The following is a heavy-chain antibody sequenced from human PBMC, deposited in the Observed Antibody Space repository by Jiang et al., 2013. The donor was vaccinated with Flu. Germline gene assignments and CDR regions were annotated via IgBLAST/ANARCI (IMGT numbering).Heavy chain of an antibody. J-gene: IGHJ6*02. CDR1: GGSISSSYYY. V-gene: IGHV4-39*01. Sequence: GSGLVKPSETLSLTCTVSGGSISSSYYYWGWIRQPPGKGLEWIGSMCYSGSSFYNPSLKSRVTISGDTSKNQFSLRLTSVTAADTAVYYCARQPPITLTVVEDYYGLDVWGPGTTVIVSS. CDR3: ARQPPITLTVVEDYYGLDV. D-gene: IGHD3-22*01. CDR2: MCYSGSS.